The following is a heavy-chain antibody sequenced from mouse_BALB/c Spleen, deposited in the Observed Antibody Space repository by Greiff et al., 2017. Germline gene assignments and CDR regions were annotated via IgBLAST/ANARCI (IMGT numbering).Heavy chain of an antibody. Sequence: VQLKESGPGLVKPSQSLSLTCTVTGYSITSDYAWNWIRQFPGNKLEWMGYISYSGSTSYNPSLKSRISITRDTSKNQFFLQLNSVTTEDTATYYCARYYGNYDAMDYWGQGTSVTVSS. CDR3: ARYYGNYDAMDY. J-gene: IGHJ4*01. D-gene: IGHD2-1*01. CDR1: GYSITSDYA. V-gene: IGHV3-2*02. CDR2: ISYSGST.